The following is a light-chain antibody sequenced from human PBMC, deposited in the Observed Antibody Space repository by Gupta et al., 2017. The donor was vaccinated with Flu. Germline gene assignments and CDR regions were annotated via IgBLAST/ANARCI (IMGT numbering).Light chain of an antibody. V-gene: IGLV1-44*01. Sequence: QSVLTQPPSASGTPGQRVTLSCSGSSSNIGSNTVTWYQQLRGMEPKRLIVSNNQRPSGVTDRFSCYPAGNYASRDTRVLPSEDEAEYYWDEWDDRMEGLVFGGGTKMTVL. CDR3: DEWDDRMEGLV. CDR1: SSNIGSNT. CDR2: SNN. J-gene: IGLJ3*02.